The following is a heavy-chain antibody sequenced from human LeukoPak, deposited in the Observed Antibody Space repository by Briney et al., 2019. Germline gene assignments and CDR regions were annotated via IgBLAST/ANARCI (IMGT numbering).Heavy chain of an antibody. D-gene: IGHD2-2*01. CDR2: IYYSGST. J-gene: IGHJ5*02. Sequence: SETLSLTCTVSGGSISSGGYYWSWIRQHPGKGLEWIGYIYYSGSTYYNPSLKSRVTISVDTSKNQFSLKLSSVTPEDTAVYYCARGLTQYDCFDPWGQGILVTVSS. V-gene: IGHV4-31*03. CDR1: GGSISSGGYY. CDR3: ARGLTQYDCFDP.